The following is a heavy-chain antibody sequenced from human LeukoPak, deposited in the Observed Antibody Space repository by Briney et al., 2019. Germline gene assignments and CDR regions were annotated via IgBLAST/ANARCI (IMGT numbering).Heavy chain of an antibody. Sequence: PGGSLRLSCAASGFTLSTSGMSWVRQAPGEGLEWISSLTSGAGTSFYADSVKGRFTISRDISRSTLFLQMNSLPAEDTAIYYCVKGVTSMDFWGQGTLVTVSS. CDR1: GFTLSTSG. CDR2: LTSGAGTS. D-gene: IGHD5/OR15-5a*01. CDR3: VKGVTSMDF. J-gene: IGHJ4*02. V-gene: IGHV3-23*01.